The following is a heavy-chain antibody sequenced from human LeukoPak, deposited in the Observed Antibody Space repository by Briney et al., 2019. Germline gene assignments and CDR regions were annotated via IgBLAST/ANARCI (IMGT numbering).Heavy chain of an antibody. V-gene: IGHV4-59*01. CDR2: IYYSGST. Sequence: SETLSLTCTVSGGSISSYYWSWIRQPPGKGLEWIGYIYYSGSTNYNPSLKSRVTISVDTSKNQFSLKLSSVTAADTAVYYCARGYCSGGSCCSDRARFDPWGQGTLVTVSS. J-gene: IGHJ5*02. CDR3: ARGYCSGGSCCSDRARFDP. CDR1: GGSISSYY. D-gene: IGHD2-15*01.